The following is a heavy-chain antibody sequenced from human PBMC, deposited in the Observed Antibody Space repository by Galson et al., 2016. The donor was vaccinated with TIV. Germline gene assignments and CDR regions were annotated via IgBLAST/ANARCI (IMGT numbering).Heavy chain of an antibody. CDR2: ISFTGGST. CDR1: GFTFTTYA. V-gene: IGHV3-23*01. CDR3: AKDRVKTVFGAGSFDF. D-gene: IGHD3-3*01. J-gene: IGHJ4*02. Sequence: SLRLSCAASGFTFTTYAMNWVRQAPGKGLEWVSSISFTGGSTYYADSVKGRFTVSRDNSKNTVYLQMNRLRTDDTATYFCAKDRVKTVFGAGSFDFWGQGTRLTVS.